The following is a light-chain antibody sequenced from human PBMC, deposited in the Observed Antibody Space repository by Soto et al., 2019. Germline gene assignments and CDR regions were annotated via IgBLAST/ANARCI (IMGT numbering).Light chain of an antibody. CDR1: QSVSLS. V-gene: IGKV3-20*01. J-gene: IGKJ5*01. Sequence: EIVLTQSPATLSVSLGDSATLSCRASQSVSLSLAWFQMRPGQPPRLLIYGASSRATGIPDRFSGSGSGTDFTLTISRLEPEDFAVYYCQQYGSSPITFGQGTRLEIK. CDR2: GAS. CDR3: QQYGSSPIT.